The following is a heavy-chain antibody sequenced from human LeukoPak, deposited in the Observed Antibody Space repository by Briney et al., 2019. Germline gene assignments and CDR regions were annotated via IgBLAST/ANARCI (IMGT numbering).Heavy chain of an antibody. Sequence: LQTLSLTCTVSGGSISSGGYYWSWIRQHPGNGLERIGYIYYSGSTYYNPSLKSRVTISVDTSKNQFSLKLSSVTAADTAVYYCARYLGYCSSTSCPPPDAFDIWGQGTMVTVSS. V-gene: IGHV4-31*03. D-gene: IGHD2-2*01. CDR2: IYYSGST. CDR1: GGSISSGGYY. J-gene: IGHJ3*02. CDR3: ARYLGYCSSTSCPPPDAFDI.